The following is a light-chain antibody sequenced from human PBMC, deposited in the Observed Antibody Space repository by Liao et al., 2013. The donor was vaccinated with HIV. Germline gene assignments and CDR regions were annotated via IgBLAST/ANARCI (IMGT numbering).Light chain of an antibody. V-gene: IGLV3-1*01. Sequence: SYELTQPPSVSVSPGQAASITCSGHTLGDKSPSWYQQRPGQPPVLVIYQGTKRPSGIPERFSGSYSGNTATLTITGTQAMDEADYYCQAWDTSTADVVFGGGTKLTVL. CDR3: QAWDTSTADVV. CDR2: QGT. J-gene: IGLJ2*01. CDR1: TLGDKS.